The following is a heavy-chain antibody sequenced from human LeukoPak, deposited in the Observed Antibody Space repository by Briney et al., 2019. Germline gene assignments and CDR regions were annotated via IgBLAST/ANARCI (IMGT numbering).Heavy chain of an antibody. D-gene: IGHD3-3*02. CDR1: GFTVSSTY. CDR2: IYSDGST. J-gene: IGHJ4*02. V-gene: IGHV3-53*01. CDR3: ARDSSSFPNYFDY. Sequence: PGGSLRLSCAASGFTVSSTYMSWVRQAPGKGLEWVSLIYSDGSTFYADSVKGRFTISRDNSKNTLSLQMSSLRAEDTAVYYCARDSSSFPNYFDYWGRGTLVTVSS.